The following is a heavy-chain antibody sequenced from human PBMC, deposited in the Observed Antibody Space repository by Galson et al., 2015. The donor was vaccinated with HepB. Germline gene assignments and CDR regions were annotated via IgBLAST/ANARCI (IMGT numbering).Heavy chain of an antibody. Sequence: SVKVSCKASGYTFTSYGISWVRQAPGQGLEWMGWISAYNGNTNYAQKLQGRVTMTTDTSTSTAYMELRSLRSDDTAVYYCARVPHTDDYGDYVGYYYYYMDVWGKGTTVTVSS. V-gene: IGHV1-18*01. D-gene: IGHD4-17*01. CDR3: ARVPHTDDYGDYVGYYYYYMDV. CDR2: ISAYNGNT. CDR1: GYTFTSYG. J-gene: IGHJ6*03.